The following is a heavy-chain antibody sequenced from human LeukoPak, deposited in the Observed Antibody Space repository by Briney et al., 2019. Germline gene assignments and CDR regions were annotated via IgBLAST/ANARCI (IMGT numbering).Heavy chain of an antibody. Sequence: KTSETLSLTCTVSGGSISSGSYYWSWIRQPAGKGLEWIGRIYTSGSTYYNPSLKSRVTISVDTSKNQFSLKLSSVTAADTAVYYCASRMGAMGYYYYYGMDVWGQGTTVTVSS. D-gene: IGHD1-26*01. V-gene: IGHV4-61*02. CDR3: ASRMGAMGYYYYYGMDV. CDR2: IYTSGST. CDR1: GGSISSGSYY. J-gene: IGHJ6*02.